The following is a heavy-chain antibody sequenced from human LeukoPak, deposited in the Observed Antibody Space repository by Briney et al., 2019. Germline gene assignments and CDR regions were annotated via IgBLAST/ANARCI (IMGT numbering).Heavy chain of an antibody. CDR2: ISSSGSTI. CDR1: GFTFSDYY. J-gene: IGHJ4*02. Sequence: PGGSLRLSCAASGFTFSDYYMSWIRQAPGKGLEWGSYISSSGSTIYYADSVKGRFTISRDNAKNSLYLQMNSLRAEDTAVYYCAREVLRHFDWPSPFDYWGQGTLVTVSS. CDR3: AREVLRHFDWPSPFDY. D-gene: IGHD3-9*01. V-gene: IGHV3-11*04.